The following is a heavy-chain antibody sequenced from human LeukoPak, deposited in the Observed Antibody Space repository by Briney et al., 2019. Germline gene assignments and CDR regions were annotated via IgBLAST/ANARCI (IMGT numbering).Heavy chain of an antibody. J-gene: IGHJ3*01. V-gene: IGHV3-74*01. CDR3: ARGGFSHGFDV. Sequence: PGGSLRLSCAVSGFTLRSFWIQCVRQPPGRGLVWVGRINNDGTDTIYADSVKGRFTVSRDNANNTLYLQMNSLRVEDTAVYFCARGGFSHGFDVWGQGTVVTVSS. D-gene: IGHD5-12*01. CDR1: GFTLRSFW. CDR2: INNDGTDT.